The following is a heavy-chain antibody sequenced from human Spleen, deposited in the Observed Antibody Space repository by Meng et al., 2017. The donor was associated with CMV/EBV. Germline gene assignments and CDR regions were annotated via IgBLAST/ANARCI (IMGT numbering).Heavy chain of an antibody. V-gene: IGHV4-34*01. CDR1: GGSFSGYY. D-gene: IGHD2-21*01. Sequence: SETLSLTCAVYGGSFSGYYWSWIRQPPGKGLEWIGEINHSGSTNYNPSLKSRVTISVDTSKNQFSLKLSSVTAADTAVYYCARAGGNIVENWFDPWGQGTLVTVSS. J-gene: IGHJ5*02. CDR3: ARAGGNIVENWFDP. CDR2: INHSGST.